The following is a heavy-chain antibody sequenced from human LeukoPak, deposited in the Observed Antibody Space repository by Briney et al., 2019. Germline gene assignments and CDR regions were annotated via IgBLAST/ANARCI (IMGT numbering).Heavy chain of an antibody. Sequence: GGTLRLSCAASGFTFSNYNMNWVRQAPGKAMEWVSSITSSGTYIFYADSVKGRFTISRDNAKNSLYLQMNSLRAEDTAVYYCARVLTTSEDYWGQGTLVTVSS. D-gene: IGHD4-17*01. J-gene: IGHJ4*02. CDR1: GFTFSNYN. CDR2: ITSSGTYI. CDR3: ARVLTTSEDY. V-gene: IGHV3-21*01.